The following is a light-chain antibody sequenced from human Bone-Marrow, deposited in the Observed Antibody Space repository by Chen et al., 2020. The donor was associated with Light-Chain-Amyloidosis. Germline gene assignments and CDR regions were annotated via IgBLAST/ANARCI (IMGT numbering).Light chain of an antibody. CDR2: EDD. CDR1: SGSIATNS. Sequence: NFMLTQPHSVSESPGKTVIISCTRSSGSIATNSVQWYQQRPGSSPTTVISEDDQRPPGVPDRFSGSIDRSSNSASLPISGLKTEDEADYYCQSYQGSSQGVFGGGTKLTVL. CDR3: QSYQGSSQGV. J-gene: IGLJ3*02. V-gene: IGLV6-57*01.